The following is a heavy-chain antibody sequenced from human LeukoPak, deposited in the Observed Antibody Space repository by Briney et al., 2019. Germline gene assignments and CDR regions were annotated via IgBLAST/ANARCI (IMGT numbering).Heavy chain of an antibody. CDR3: ARGYYYDSSGYYYAGHDDAFDI. Sequence: GGSLSLSCAVSGFNFSRHWMSWVRQAPGEGLGWVANIKQEGSEKYYVDSAKGRFTIYRDNAKNSVYLQMNSLRAEDTAVFYCARGYYYDSSGYYYAGHDDAFDIWGQGTMVTVSS. J-gene: IGHJ3*02. V-gene: IGHV3-7*01. CDR2: IKQEGSEK. D-gene: IGHD3-22*01. CDR1: GFNFSRHW.